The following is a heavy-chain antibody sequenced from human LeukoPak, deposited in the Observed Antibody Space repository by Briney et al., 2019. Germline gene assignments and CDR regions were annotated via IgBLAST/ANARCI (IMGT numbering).Heavy chain of an antibody. V-gene: IGHV4-34*01. Sequence: SETLSLTCAVYGGSFIVYYWSWIRQPPGKGLEWIGEINHSGSTNYNPSLKSRVTISVDTSKNQFSLKLSSVTAADTAVYYCGGSSSPDYYMDVWGKGTTVTVSS. CDR2: INHSGST. D-gene: IGHD6-6*01. CDR1: GGSFIVYY. J-gene: IGHJ6*03. CDR3: GGSSSPDYYMDV.